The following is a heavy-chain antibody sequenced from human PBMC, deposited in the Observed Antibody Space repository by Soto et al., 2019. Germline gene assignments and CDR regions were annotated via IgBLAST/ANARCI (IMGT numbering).Heavy chain of an antibody. CDR3: ATNRARYCSSTSCYVEYYGMDV. CDR2: INPNSGGT. J-gene: IGHJ6*02. CDR1: GYTFTGYY. D-gene: IGHD2-2*01. V-gene: IGHV1-2*04. Sequence: GASVKVSCKASGYTFTGYYMHWVRQAPGQGLEWMGWINPNSGGTNYAQKFQGWVTMTRDTSVSTAYMELSRLRSDDTAVYYCATNRARYCSSTSCYVEYYGMDVWGQGTTVTVSS.